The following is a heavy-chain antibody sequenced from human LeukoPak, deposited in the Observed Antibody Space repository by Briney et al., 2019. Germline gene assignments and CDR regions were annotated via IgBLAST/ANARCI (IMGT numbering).Heavy chain of an antibody. CDR3: ARAGSSSWYDYLDI. J-gene: IGHJ3*02. D-gene: IGHD6-13*01. CDR2: INHSGST. CDR1: GGSFSGYY. V-gene: IGHV4-34*01. Sequence: SETLSLTCAVYGGSFSGYYWSWIRQPPGKGLEWIGEINHSGSTNYNPSLKSRVTISVDTSKNQFSLKLSSVNAGETPVYYCARAGSSSWYDYLDIWGQGTMLTV.